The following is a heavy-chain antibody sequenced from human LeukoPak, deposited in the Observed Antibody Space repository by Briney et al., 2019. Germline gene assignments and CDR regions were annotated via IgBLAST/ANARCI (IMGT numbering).Heavy chain of an antibody. Sequence: PSETLSLTCAVSGDCFRSYYWSWIRQPPGKGLEWIGYIYYSGSTNYNPSLKSRVTISVDTSKNQFSLKLNSVTAADTAVYYCARGRNLEWFDYWGQGTLVTVSS. CDR3: ARGRNLEWFDY. V-gene: IGHV4-59*01. CDR2: IYYSGST. J-gene: IGHJ5*01. CDR1: GDCFRSYY. D-gene: IGHD3-3*01.